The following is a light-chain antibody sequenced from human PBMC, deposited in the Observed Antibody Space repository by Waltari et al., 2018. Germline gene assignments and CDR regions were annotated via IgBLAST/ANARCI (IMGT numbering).Light chain of an antibody. CDR1: QSISSY. CDR2: AAS. V-gene: IGKV1-39*01. Sequence: DIQMTQSPSSLSASVGDRVTITCRASQSISSYLNWYQQKPGQAPTRLIYAASSLQSGVPSRVSGSGSGTDFTLSISSLQPEDFATYYCQQSDSTPQTFGPGTKVDSK. CDR3: QQSDSTPQT. J-gene: IGKJ3*01.